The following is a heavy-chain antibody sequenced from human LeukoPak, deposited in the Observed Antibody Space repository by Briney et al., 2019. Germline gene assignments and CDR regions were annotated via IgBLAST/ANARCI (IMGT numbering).Heavy chain of an antibody. J-gene: IGHJ4*02. Sequence: PGGSLRLSCAASGFTFSSYWMSWVRQAPGKGLEWVANIKQDGSEKYYVDSVKGRFTISRDNAKNSLYLQMNSLGAEDTAVYYCARGGYDFWSGYYEVGLDYWGQGTLVTVSS. D-gene: IGHD3-3*01. CDR3: ARGGYDFWSGYYEVGLDY. V-gene: IGHV3-7*01. CDR1: GFTFSSYW. CDR2: IKQDGSEK.